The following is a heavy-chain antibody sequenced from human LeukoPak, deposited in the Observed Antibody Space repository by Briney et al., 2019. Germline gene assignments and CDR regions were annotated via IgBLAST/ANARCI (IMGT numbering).Heavy chain of an antibody. CDR1: GFSISSGYY. CDR2: IHVSGTT. V-gene: IGHV4-38-2*02. Sequence: PSETLSLTCVVPGFSISSGYYWGWIRQPPGKGLEWIANIHVSGTTFYNSSLNSRVAISIDTSKNQFSLKLSSVTAADTAVYFCAREAERRIVNWGRGTLVTVSS. D-gene: IGHD1-1*01. J-gene: IGHJ4*02. CDR3: AREAERRIVN.